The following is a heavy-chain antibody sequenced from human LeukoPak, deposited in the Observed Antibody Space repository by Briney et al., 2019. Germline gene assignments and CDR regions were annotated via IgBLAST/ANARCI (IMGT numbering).Heavy chain of an antibody. V-gene: IGHV3-33*01. CDR2: IWYDGSNK. CDR3: ARARSSSGWSHPDY. Sequence: PGRSLRLSCAASGFTFSSYGMHWVRQAPGKGLEWLAVIWYDGSNKYYADSVKGRFTTSRDNSKNTLYLQMNSLRAEDTAVYYCARARSSSGWSHPDYWGQGTLVTVSS. D-gene: IGHD6-19*01. CDR1: GFTFSSYG. J-gene: IGHJ4*02.